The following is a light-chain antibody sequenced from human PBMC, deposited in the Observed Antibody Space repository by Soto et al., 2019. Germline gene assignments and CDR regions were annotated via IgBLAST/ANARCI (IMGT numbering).Light chain of an antibody. CDR2: DAS. CDR3: VQLITWPWT. Sequence: EIVLTQYPGTLSLSPGERATLSCRASQSVSSHLAWYQQKPCQAPRLLIYDASNKATGIPARFSGSGSGTDFTLTISSLEPEDFAVYHCVQLITWPWTCGQGSKVEIK. CDR1: QSVSSH. J-gene: IGKJ1*01. V-gene: IGKV3-11*01.